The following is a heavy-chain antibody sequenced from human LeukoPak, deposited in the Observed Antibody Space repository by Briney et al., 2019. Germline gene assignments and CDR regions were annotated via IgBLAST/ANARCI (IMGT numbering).Heavy chain of an antibody. CDR2: IDPANSDT. CDR1: GYSSINYW. D-gene: IGHD3-3*01. V-gene: IGHV5-51*01. Sequence: GKSLKISCMGSGYSSINYWIGWVRNMHGKGLEWMGIIDPANSDTRYSPYLQGQVTFSADKSISTSYLQRSSLKASVTAMYYCARPQSIYYWGQRNLVSVSS. CDR3: ARPQSIYY. J-gene: IGHJ4*02.